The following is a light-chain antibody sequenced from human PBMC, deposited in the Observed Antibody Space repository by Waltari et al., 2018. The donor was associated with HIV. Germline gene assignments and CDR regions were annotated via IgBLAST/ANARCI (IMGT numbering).Light chain of an antibody. CDR2: EVN. CDR1: RSAVWSYNL. V-gene: IGLV2-23*02. CDR3: CSYAIGGTFV. J-gene: IGLJ2*01. Sequence: QSALTQPASVSGSPGQSITMSCTGTRSAVWSYNLISWYHQHHGKAPKLIIYEVNQRPPGITNRFSGFKSGNTASLTITGLQAEDEADYHCCSYAIGGTFVFGGGTKVTVL.